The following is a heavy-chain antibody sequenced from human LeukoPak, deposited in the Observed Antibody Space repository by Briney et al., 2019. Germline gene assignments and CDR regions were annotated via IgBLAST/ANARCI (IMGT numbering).Heavy chain of an antibody. J-gene: IGHJ4*02. Sequence: GGSLRLSCAASGFTFSNYGMHWVRQAPGKGLEWVAVIAYDGSTKYYVDSVKGRFTISRDNSWNTLYLQMNSLRAEDTAVYYCAREFSERGYSFLTSYWGQGILVTASS. CDR1: GFTFSNYG. CDR2: IAYDGSTK. CDR3: AREFSERGYSFLTSY. D-gene: IGHD5-18*01. V-gene: IGHV3-30*03.